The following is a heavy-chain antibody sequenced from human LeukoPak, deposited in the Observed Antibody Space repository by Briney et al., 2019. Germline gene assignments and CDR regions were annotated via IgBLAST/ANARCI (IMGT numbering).Heavy chain of an antibody. CDR1: GFTFSSYW. Sequence: SGGSLRLSCAASGFTFSSYWMSWVRQAPGKGLEWVANIKQDGSEKYYVDSVKGRFTISRDNAKNSLYLQMNSLRAEDTAVYYCARDRTSVITYYFDYWGQGTLVTVSS. CDR3: ARDRTSVITYYFDY. V-gene: IGHV3-7*01. J-gene: IGHJ4*02. D-gene: IGHD3-16*01. CDR2: IKQDGSEK.